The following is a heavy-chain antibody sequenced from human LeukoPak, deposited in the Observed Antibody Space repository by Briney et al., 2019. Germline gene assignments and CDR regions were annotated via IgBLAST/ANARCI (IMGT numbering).Heavy chain of an antibody. CDR1: GFSLSSYA. D-gene: IGHD2-2*01. CDR2: LNGRGAAT. CDR3: AKDFRYEDYAFDI. J-gene: IGHJ3*02. Sequence: GGSLRLSCAASGFSLSSYAMSWVRQAPGKGLEWVSSLNGRGAATFYADSVKGRFTISRDNSENKLFLQMNSRRVDDTALYYCAKDFRYEDYAFDIWGQGTMVTVSS. V-gene: IGHV3-23*01.